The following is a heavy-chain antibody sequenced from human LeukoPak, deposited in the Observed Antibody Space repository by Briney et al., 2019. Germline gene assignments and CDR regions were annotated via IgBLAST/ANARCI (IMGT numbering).Heavy chain of an antibody. CDR2: ISYSGTN. CDR3: ASLGTLRS. D-gene: IGHD7-27*01. CDR1: GGSVSSSSYY. V-gene: IGHV4-39*01. Sequence: SETLSLTCTVSGGSVSSSSYYWGWIRQSPGKGLEWIGSISYSGTNYNSPSLKSRVSISIDTSKNQFSVKLTSVTAADTAMYYCASLGTLRSWGQGTLVTVSS. J-gene: IGHJ5*02.